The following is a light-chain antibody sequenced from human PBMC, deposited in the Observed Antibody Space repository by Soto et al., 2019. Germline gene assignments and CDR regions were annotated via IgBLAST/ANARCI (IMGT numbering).Light chain of an antibody. J-gene: IGLJ2*01. CDR2: DVN. Sequence: QSALTQPASMSGSPGQSMTISCTGTSSDVGGYNYVSWYRQHPGKAPKLMIYDVNNRPSGVSNRFSGSKSGNTASLTISGLQAEDEADYYCSSHSSSSTPVVFGGGTQLTVL. CDR3: SSHSSSSTPVV. CDR1: SSDVGGYNY. V-gene: IGLV2-14*03.